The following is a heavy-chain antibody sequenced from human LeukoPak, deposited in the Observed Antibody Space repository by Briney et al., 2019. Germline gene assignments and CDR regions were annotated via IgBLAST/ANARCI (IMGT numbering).Heavy chain of an antibody. D-gene: IGHD1-26*01. CDR2: ISSSSSYI. CDR3: ARGEPIVGATYYYYGMDV. V-gene: IGHV3-21*01. J-gene: IGHJ6*04. Sequence: GGSLRLPCAASGFTFSSYSMNWVRQAPGKGLEWVSSISSSSSYIYYADSVKGRFTISRDNAKNSLYLQMNSLRAEDTAVYYCARGEPIVGATYYYYGMDVWGKGTTVTVSS. CDR1: GFTFSSYS.